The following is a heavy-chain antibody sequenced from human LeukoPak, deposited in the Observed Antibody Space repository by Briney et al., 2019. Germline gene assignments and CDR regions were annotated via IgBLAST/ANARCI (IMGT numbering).Heavy chain of an antibody. V-gene: IGHV3-23*01. CDR3: TRLSSGWSDF. Sequence: GGSLRLSCAASGFTFSSYAMSWVRQAPGKGLEWVSAISGSGGTTYHTDSVKGRFTISRDNSKNTLYLQMNSLRAEDTAVFYCTRLSSGWSDFWGQGTLVTVSS. J-gene: IGHJ4*02. CDR2: ISGSGGTT. CDR1: GFTFSSYA. D-gene: IGHD6-19*01.